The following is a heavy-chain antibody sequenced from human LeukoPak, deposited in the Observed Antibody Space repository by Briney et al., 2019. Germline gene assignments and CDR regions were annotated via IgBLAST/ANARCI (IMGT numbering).Heavy chain of an antibody. CDR1: GYTFNGYY. CDR3: AKSRGGATTGLDH. CDR2: INSNSGAR. D-gene: IGHD1-26*01. J-gene: IGHJ4*02. V-gene: IGHV1-2*02. Sequence: PMASVKVSCTASGYTFNGYYMHWVRQAPGQGLESIGWINSNSGARNYGQKFQGRVTMSRDTAINTAYMELTSLTSDDTGVYYCAKSRGGATTGLDHWGQGTLVTVSS.